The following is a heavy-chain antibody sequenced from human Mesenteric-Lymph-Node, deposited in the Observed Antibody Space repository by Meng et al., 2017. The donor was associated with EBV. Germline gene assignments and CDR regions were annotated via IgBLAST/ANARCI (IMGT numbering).Heavy chain of an antibody. CDR3: ARGAKPYDYDSSGHY. V-gene: IGHV3-11*01. D-gene: IGHD3-22*01. Sequence: QVQLVESGGGLVRPGGSLTLSCAASGFTFSDYYMSWMRQAPGKGLEWVSYIGATGTAIYYADSVKGRFTISRDNAKNSLYLQMDNLRADDTAVYYCARGAKPYDYDSSGHYWGQGSLVTVSS. CDR1: GFTFSDYY. J-gene: IGHJ4*02. CDR2: IGATGTAI.